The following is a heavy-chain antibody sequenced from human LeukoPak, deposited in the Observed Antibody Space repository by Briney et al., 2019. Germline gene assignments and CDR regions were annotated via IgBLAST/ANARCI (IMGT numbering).Heavy chain of an antibody. CDR2: IWYDGSNK. CDR1: GFTFSSYG. CDR3: ARDSEVGATSFDY. V-gene: IGHV3-33*01. J-gene: IGHJ4*02. D-gene: IGHD1-26*01. Sequence: GGSLRLSCAASGFTFSSYGMHWVRQAPGKGLEWVAVIWYDGSNKYYADSVKGRFTISRDNSKNTLYLQMNSLRAEDTAVYYCARDSEVGATSFDYWGQGILVTVSS.